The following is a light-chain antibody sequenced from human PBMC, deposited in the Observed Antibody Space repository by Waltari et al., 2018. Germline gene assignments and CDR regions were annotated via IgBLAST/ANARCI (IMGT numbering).Light chain of an antibody. CDR3: QPHDGSVSGPM. CDR1: SSNIGAGDD. V-gene: IGLV1-40*01. CDR2: GNN. J-gene: IGLJ3*02. Sequence: QSVLTPPPSVSGAPGQRVTISCTGSSSNIGAGDDVHWHQQPPGTAPRLLIFGNNNRPSGVPDRFSGSKSGTSAFLAITGLQAEDEGDYYCQPHDGSVSGPMFGGGTKLTVL.